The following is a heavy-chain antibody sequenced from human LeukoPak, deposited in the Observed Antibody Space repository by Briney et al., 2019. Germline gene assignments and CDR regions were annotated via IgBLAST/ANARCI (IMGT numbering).Heavy chain of an antibody. J-gene: IGHJ4*02. CDR3: AMSYGGNLDY. CDR2: IHYTGTT. Sequence: SETLSLTCIVSGGSINNHYWTWIRQTPGKGLEWIGDIHYTGTTKYNPSLKSRVTISIDTSKNQFSLKLSSVTAADTAVYYCAMSYGGNLDYWGQGTLVTVSS. CDR1: GGSINNHY. V-gene: IGHV4-59*11. D-gene: IGHD4-23*01.